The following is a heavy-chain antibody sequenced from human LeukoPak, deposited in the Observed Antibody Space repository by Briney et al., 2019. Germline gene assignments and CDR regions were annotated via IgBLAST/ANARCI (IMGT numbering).Heavy chain of an antibody. CDR3: VRGRVLWAFDI. J-gene: IGHJ3*02. V-gene: IGHV4-59*01. D-gene: IGHD2-21*01. CDR2: IYYSGST. Sequence: SETLSLTCTVSGGSISSYSWTWIRQPPGKGLEWIGSIYYSGSTNYNPSLKSRVTISVDTSKNQFSLKLSSVTAADTAVYYCVRGRVLWAFDIWGQGTMVTVCS. CDR1: GGSISSYS.